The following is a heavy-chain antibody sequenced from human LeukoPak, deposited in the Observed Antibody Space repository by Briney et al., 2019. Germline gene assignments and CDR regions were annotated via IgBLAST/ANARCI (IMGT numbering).Heavy chain of an antibody. D-gene: IGHD6-6*01. V-gene: IGHV3-53*01. CDR1: GFTVSSNY. J-gene: IGHJ4*02. CDR2: IYSGGST. Sequence: GGSVRLSCAASGFTVSSNYMSWVRQAPGKGLEWVSVIYSGGSTYYADSVKGRFTISRDNSKNTLYLQMNSLRAEDTAVYYCAREYSSSGGAFDYWGQGTLVTVSS. CDR3: AREYSSSGGAFDY.